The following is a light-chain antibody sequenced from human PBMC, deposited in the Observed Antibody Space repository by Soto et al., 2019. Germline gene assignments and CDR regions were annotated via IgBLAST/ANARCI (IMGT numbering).Light chain of an antibody. J-gene: IGKJ1*01. V-gene: IGKV1-5*03. CDR3: QHYNSYSEA. Sequence: DITTTQSPSTVSGSVGDRVTITCRASQTISSWLAWYQQKPGKAPKLLIYKASTLKSGVPSRFSGSGSGTEFTLTISSLQPDDFATYYCQHYNSYSEAFGQGTKVDI. CDR2: KAS. CDR1: QTISSW.